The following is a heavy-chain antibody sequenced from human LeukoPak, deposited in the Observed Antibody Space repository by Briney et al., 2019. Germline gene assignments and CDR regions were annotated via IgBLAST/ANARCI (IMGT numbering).Heavy chain of an antibody. J-gene: IGHJ3*02. V-gene: IGHV3-21*01. Sequence: PGGSLRLSCAASGFTFSSYSMNWVRQAPGKGLEWVSSISSSSSYIYYADSVKGRFTISRDNAKNSLYLQMNSLRAEDTAVYYCARDGCSSTSCYKAFDIWGQGTMVTVSS. CDR3: ARDGCSSTSCYKAFDI. CDR1: GFTFSSYS. D-gene: IGHD2-2*02. CDR2: ISSSSSYI.